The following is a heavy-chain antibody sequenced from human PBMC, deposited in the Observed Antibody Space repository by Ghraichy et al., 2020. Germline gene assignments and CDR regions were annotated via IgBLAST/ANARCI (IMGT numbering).Heavy chain of an antibody. J-gene: IGHJ2*01. V-gene: IGHV4-61*01. D-gene: IGHD2-8*01. CDR1: DSVVTSPHY. CDR2: VHHGGSS. CDR3: ARGLNLGYCTTSTCPFWFFDL. Sequence: PSLTCTVSDSVVTSPHYWSWIRQSPGKGLEWIGFVHHGGSSHSNPSLGSRVTMSVDTSKNQFSLKLTSVTAADTAMYYCARGLNLGYCTTSTCPFWFFDLWGRATLVTVSS.